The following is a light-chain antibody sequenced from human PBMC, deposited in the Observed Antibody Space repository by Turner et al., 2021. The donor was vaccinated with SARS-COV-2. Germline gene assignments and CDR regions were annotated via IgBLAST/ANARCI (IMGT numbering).Light chain of an antibody. CDR2: DAS. J-gene: IGKJ1*01. V-gene: IGKV3-11*01. CDR3: QQRANSGT. Sequence: EIVLTQSPATLSLSPGERATLSCRASQSISSVLAWYQQKPGQAPRLLIYDASSKAAGIPSRFSGSVSGTDFNLTISSREPEDCAVYYCQQRANSGTFGQGTKVEVK. CDR1: QSISSV.